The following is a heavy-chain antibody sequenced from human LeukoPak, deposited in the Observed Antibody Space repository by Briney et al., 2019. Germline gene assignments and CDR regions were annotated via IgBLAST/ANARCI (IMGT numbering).Heavy chain of an antibody. D-gene: IGHD1-14*01. CDR3: ARDHYPYGLDV. Sequence: GASVKVSCKASGYIFPNYDINWVRQATGQGLEWMGWMNPKTGNTGYAQKFQGRVTMTRDTSTNTAYMELSSLRLEDTAVYYCARDHYPYGLDVWGQGTTVTVSS. CDR1: GYIFPNYD. V-gene: IGHV1-8*01. J-gene: IGHJ6*02. CDR2: MNPKTGNT.